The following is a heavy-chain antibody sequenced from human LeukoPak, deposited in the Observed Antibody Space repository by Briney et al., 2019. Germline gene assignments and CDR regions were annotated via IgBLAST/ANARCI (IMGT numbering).Heavy chain of an antibody. D-gene: IGHD2-8*02. CDR2: INQDGSEK. Sequence: PGGSLRLSCAASGFTFTTYWMSWVRQAPGKGLEWVANINQDGSEKYYVDSVKGRFTISRDNAKKSVYLKMNSLRVEDKAVYYCAGAWSRVDGFDIWGQGTMVTVSS. CDR1: GFTFTTYW. CDR3: AGAWSRVDGFDI. J-gene: IGHJ3*02. V-gene: IGHV3-7*01.